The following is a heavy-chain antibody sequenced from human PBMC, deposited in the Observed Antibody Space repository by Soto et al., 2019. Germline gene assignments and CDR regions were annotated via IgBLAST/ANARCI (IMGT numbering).Heavy chain of an antibody. CDR2: IIPILGIA. J-gene: IGHJ4*02. CDR3: ARGPHRSDPPDY. V-gene: IGHV1-69*02. CDR1: GGTFSSYT. Sequence: GASVKVSCKAAGGTFSSYTISWVRQAPGQGLEWMGRIIPILGIANYAQKFQGRVTITADKSTSTAYMELSSLRSEDTAVYYCARGPHRSDPPDYWGQGTLVTVSS.